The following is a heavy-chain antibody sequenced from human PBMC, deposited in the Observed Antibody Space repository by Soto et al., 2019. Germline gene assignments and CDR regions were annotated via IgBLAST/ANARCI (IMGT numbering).Heavy chain of an antibody. CDR3: ASTKDETLYFDY. V-gene: IGHV4-39*01. J-gene: IGHJ4*02. CDR1: GDSISITSYY. CDR2: IHYSGST. D-gene: IGHD2-15*01. Sequence: PSETLSLTCTVSGDSISITSYYWGWVRQPPGKGLEWIGSIHYSGSTHYNPSLQSLVTISGDASKKQFSLKLRSVTAADTAVYYCASTKDETLYFDYWGQGTLVTVSS.